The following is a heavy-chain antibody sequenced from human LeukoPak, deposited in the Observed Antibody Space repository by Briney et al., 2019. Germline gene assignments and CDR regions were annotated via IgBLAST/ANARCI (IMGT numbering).Heavy chain of an antibody. V-gene: IGHV3-9*01. CDR1: GFTFDDYA. Sequence: PGGSLRLSCAASGFTFDDYAMHWVRQAPGKGLEWVSGISWNSGSIGYADSVKGRFTISRDNAKNSLYLQMNSLRAEDTALYYCYGSGSYLGTNDAFDIWGQGTMVTVSS. D-gene: IGHD3-10*01. CDR2: ISWNSGSI. J-gene: IGHJ3*02. CDR3: YGSGSYLGTNDAFDI.